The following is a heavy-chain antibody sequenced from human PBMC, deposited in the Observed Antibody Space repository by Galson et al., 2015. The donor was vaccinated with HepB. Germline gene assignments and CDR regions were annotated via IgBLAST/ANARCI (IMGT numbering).Heavy chain of an antibody. V-gene: IGHV1-3*01. D-gene: IGHD3-10*01. CDR2: INAGNGNT. J-gene: IGHJ4*02. Sequence: SCKASGYTFTSYAMHWVRQAPGQRLEWMGWINAGNGNTKYSQKFQGRVTITRDTSASTAYMELSSLRSEDTAVYYCARVRTGYYGSGSPEDYWGQGTLVTVSS. CDR1: GYTFTSYA. CDR3: ARVRTGYYGSGSPEDY.